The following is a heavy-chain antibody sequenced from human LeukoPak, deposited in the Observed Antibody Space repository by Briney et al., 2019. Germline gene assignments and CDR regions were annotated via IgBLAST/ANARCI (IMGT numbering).Heavy chain of an antibody. V-gene: IGHV3-30*02. J-gene: IGHJ4*02. CDR2: IRYDGSNK. CDR3: AKDLLVGYSSSSAFDY. D-gene: IGHD6-6*01. Sequence: PGGSLRLSCAASGFTFSSYGMHWVRQAPGKGLEWVAFIRYDGSNKYYADSVKGRFTISRDDSKNTLYLQMNSLRAEDTAVFYCAKDLLVGYSSSSAFDYWGQGTLVTVSS. CDR1: GFTFSSYG.